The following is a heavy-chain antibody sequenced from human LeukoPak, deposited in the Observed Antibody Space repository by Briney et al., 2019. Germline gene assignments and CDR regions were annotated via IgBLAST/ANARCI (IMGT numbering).Heavy chain of an antibody. V-gene: IGHV1-69*05. Sequence: GASVKVSCKASGGTFSGYAISWVRQAPGQGLEWMGGIIPIFGTANYAQKFQGRVTITTDESTSTAYMELSSLRSEDTAVYYCARDNEDYYDFWSGYYRLNWFDPWGQGTLVTVSS. CDR2: IIPIFGTA. D-gene: IGHD3-3*01. CDR3: ARDNEDYYDFWSGYYRLNWFDP. J-gene: IGHJ5*02. CDR1: GGTFSGYA.